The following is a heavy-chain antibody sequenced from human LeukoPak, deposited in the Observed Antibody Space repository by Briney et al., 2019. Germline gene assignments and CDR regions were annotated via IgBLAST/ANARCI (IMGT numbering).Heavy chain of an antibody. CDR2: ISGSGGST. CDR3: AKPYDSSGYYYIDY. Sequence: GGSLRLSCAASGFTFSSYAMSWVRQAPGKGLELVSAISGSGGSTYYADSVKGRFTISRDNSKNTLYLQMNSLRAEDTAVYYCAKPYDSSGYYYIDYWGQGTLVTVSS. D-gene: IGHD3-22*01. J-gene: IGHJ4*02. V-gene: IGHV3-23*01. CDR1: GFTFSSYA.